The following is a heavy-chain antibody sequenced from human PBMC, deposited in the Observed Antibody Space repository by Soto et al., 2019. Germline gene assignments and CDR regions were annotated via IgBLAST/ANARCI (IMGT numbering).Heavy chain of an antibody. CDR1: GFTFSSYA. D-gene: IGHD3-22*01. CDR3: AKDPFAHYYDSSGLFDY. V-gene: IGHV3-23*01. CDR2: ISGSGGST. J-gene: IGHJ4*02. Sequence: GGSLRLSCAASGFTFSSYAMSWGGEAPGKGLEWVSAISGSGGSTYYADSVKGRFTISRDNSKNTLYLQMNSLRAEDTAVYYCAKDPFAHYYDSSGLFDYWGQGTLVTVSS.